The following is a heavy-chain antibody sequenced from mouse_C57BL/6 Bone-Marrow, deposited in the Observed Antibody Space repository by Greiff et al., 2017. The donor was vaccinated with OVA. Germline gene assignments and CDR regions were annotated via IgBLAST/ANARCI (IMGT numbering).Heavy chain of an antibody. CDR2: IYPRSGNT. J-gene: IGHJ2*01. Sequence: VQLQQSGAELARPGASVKLSCKASGYTFTSYGISWVKQRTGQGLEWIGEIYPRSGNTYYNEKFKGKATLTADKSSSTAYMELRSLTSEDSAVYFCARSYCSSYSYYFDYWGQGTTLTVSS. CDR3: ARSYCSSYSYYFDY. CDR1: GYTFTSYG. D-gene: IGHD1-1*01. V-gene: IGHV1-81*01.